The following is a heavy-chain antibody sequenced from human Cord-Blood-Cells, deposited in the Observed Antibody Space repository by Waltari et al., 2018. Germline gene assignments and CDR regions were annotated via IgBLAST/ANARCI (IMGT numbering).Heavy chain of an antibody. CDR2: SFSGGST. CDR3: ARASSADDAFDI. J-gene: IGHJ3*02. V-gene: IGHV3-53*02. D-gene: IGHD6-6*01. CDR1: GFTVSSNY. Sequence: EVQLVETGGGLIQPGGSLRLSCAASGFTVSSNYMSWVRQAPGKGLGWVSVSFSGGSTYYACSVKGRFTISRDNSKNTLYLQMNSRRAEDTAVYYCARASSADDAFDIWGQGTMVTVSS.